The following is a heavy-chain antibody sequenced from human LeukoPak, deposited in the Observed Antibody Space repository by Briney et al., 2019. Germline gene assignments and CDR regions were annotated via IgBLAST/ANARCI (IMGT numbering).Heavy chain of an antibody. Sequence: SETLSLTCTVSGGSISSYYWSWIRQPPGKRLEWIGYIYYSGSTNYNPSLKSRVTISVDTSKNQFSLKLSSVTAADTAVYYCARVPIAARFPFDYWGQGTLVTVSS. CDR3: ARVPIAARFPFDY. D-gene: IGHD6-6*01. V-gene: IGHV4-59*01. CDR2: IYYSGST. CDR1: GGSISSYY. J-gene: IGHJ4*02.